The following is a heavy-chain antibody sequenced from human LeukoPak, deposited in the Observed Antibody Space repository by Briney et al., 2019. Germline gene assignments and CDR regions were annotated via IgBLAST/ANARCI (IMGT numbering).Heavy chain of an antibody. CDR2: IWYDGTNK. D-gene: IGHD5-24*01. V-gene: IGHV3-33*01. CDR1: GFTFSSYG. CDR3: ARGRDGYKSRYFDY. J-gene: IGHJ4*02. Sequence: GGSLRLSCAASGFTFSSYGMHWVRQAPGKGLEWVAVIWYDGTNKYYVDSVKGRFTISRDNAKNTLYLQMNSLRAEDTAVYYCARGRDGYKSRYFDYWGQGTLVTVSS.